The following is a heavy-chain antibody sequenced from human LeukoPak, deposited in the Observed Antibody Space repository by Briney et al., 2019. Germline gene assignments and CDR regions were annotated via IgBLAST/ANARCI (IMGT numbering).Heavy chain of an antibody. CDR2: VYHSGRT. V-gene: IGHV4-28*03. Sequence: SETLSLTCVVSGYSISSDNWWGWIRQSPGKGLEWIGYVYHSGRTYSNPSLKSRVTMSADTSENQFSLKLSSVTAVDTAVYYCARVGWNGWEPQRGWFDPWGQGTLVTVSS. J-gene: IGHJ5*02. D-gene: IGHD1-26*01. CDR3: ARVGWNGWEPQRGWFDP. CDR1: GYSISSDNW.